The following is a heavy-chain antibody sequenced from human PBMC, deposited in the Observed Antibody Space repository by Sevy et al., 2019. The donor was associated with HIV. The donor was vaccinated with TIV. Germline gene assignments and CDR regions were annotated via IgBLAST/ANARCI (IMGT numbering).Heavy chain of an antibody. CDR1: GFTFGDYA. D-gene: IGHD3-10*01. V-gene: IGHV3-49*03. Sequence: GGSLRLSCTASGFTFGDYAMSWFRQAPGKGLEWVGFIRSKAYGGTTEYAASVKGRFTISRDDSKSIAYLQMNSLKTEDTAVYYCTRYGSGSSYYFDYWGQGTLVTVSS. J-gene: IGHJ4*02. CDR2: IRSKAYGGTT. CDR3: TRYGSGSSYYFDY.